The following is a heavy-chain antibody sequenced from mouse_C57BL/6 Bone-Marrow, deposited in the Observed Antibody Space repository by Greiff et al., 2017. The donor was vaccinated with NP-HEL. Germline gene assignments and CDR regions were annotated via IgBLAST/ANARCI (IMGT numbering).Heavy chain of an antibody. CDR2: IDPNSGGT. CDR1: GYTFTSYW. CDR3: ARDYGSSPPPGFAY. Sequence: QVQLKQPGAELVKPGASVKLSCKASGYTFTSYWMHWVKQRPGRGLEWIGRIDPNSGGTKYNEKFKSKATLTVDKPSSTAYMQLSSLTSEDSAVYYCARDYGSSPPPGFAYWGQGTLVTVSA. V-gene: IGHV1-72*01. D-gene: IGHD1-1*01. J-gene: IGHJ3*01.